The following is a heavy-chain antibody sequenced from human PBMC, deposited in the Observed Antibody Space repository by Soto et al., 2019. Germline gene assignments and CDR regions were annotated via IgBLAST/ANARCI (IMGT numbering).Heavy chain of an antibody. Sequence: SETLSLTCTVSGGSISSYYWSWIRQPPGKGLEWIGYIYYSGSTNYNPSLKSRGTISVDTSKNQISLKLSSVTAACTAVYYCAGGPLASRIWSGYYSLVFDYWGQGTLVTSPQ. J-gene: IGHJ4*02. CDR1: GGSISSYY. D-gene: IGHD3-3*01. V-gene: IGHV4-59*01. CDR3: AGGPLASRIWSGYYSLVFDY. CDR2: IYYSGST.